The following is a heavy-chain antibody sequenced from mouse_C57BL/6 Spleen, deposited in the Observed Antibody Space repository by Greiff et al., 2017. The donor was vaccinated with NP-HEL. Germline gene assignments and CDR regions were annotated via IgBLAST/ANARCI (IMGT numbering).Heavy chain of an antibody. J-gene: IGHJ4*01. Sequence: EVQLQQSGPELVKPGASVKISCKASGYTFTDYYMNWVKQSHGKSLEWIGDINPNNGGTSYNQKFKGKATLTVDKSSSTAYMELRSLTSEDSAVYYCAPGAYYSNYVDAMDYWGQGTSVTVSS. CDR2: INPNNGGT. CDR1: GYTFTDYY. V-gene: IGHV1-26*01. CDR3: APGAYYSNYVDAMDY. D-gene: IGHD2-5*01.